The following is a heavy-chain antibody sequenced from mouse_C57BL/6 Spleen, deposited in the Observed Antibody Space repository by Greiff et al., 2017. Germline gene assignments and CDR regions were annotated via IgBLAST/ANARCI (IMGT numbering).Heavy chain of an antibody. CDR2: IHPNSGST. D-gene: IGHD1-1*01. V-gene: IGHV1-64*01. J-gene: IGHJ1*03. Sequence: VQLQQPGAELVKPGASVKLSCKASGYTFTSYWMHWVKQRPGQGLEWIGMIHPNSGSTNYNEKFKSKATLTVDKSSSTAYMQLSSLTSEDSAVYYGARAHYYGSSSRYFDVWGTGTTVTVSS. CDR3: ARAHYYGSSSRYFDV. CDR1: GYTFTSYW.